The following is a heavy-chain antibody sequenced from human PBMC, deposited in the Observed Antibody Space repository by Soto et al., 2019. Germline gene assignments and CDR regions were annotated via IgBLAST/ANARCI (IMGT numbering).Heavy chain of an antibody. CDR3: AKDWTTVTFGDL. CDR1: GFTFSSYG. D-gene: IGHD4-17*01. J-gene: IGHJ4*02. CDR2: ISYDGSNK. Sequence: QVQLVESGGGVVQPGRSLRLSCAASGFTFSSYGMHWVRQAPGKGLEWVAVISYDGSNKYYADSVKGRFTISRDNSKNTLYLQMNSLRAEDTAVYYCAKDWTTVTFGDLWGQGTLVTVSS. V-gene: IGHV3-30*18.